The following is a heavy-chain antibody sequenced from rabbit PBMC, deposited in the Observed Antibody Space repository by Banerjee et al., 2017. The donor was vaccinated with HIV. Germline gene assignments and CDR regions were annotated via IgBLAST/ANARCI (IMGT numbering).Heavy chain of an antibody. J-gene: IGHJ4*01. CDR1: GFTISSYH. CDR3: ARVSGSGWSSNL. D-gene: IGHD8-1*01. V-gene: IGHV1S40*01. Sequence: QSLEESGGGLVQPEGSLTLTCTASGFTISSYHMGWVRQAPGKGLEWIGTIFPGSSGSTYYASWAKGRFTISKTSSTTVTLQMTSLTAADTATYFCARVSGSGWSSNLRGPGTLVTVS. CDR2: IFPGSSGST.